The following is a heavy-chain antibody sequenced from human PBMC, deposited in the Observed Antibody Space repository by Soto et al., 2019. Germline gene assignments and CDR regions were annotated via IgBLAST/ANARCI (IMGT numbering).Heavy chain of an antibody. D-gene: IGHD6-13*01. CDR1: GYTFTSYG. Sequence: ASVKVSCKASGYTFTSYGISWVRQAPGQGLEWMGWISAYNGNTNYAQKLQGRVTMTTDTSTSTAYMELRSLRSDDTAVYYCERDRVIGVGSWYLFFDYWGQGTLVTVSS. V-gene: IGHV1-18*01. CDR2: ISAYNGNT. CDR3: ERDRVIGVGSWYLFFDY. J-gene: IGHJ4*02.